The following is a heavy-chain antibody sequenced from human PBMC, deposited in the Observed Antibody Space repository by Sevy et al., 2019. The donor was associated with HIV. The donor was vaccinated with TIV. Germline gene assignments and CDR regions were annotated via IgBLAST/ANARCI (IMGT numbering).Heavy chain of an antibody. CDR3: GRDGCGGSCYPPYYYYYGMDV. J-gene: IGHJ6*02. CDR2: ISYDGSNK. Sequence: GGSLRLSCAASGFTFSSYAMHWVRQAPGKGLEWVAVISYDGSNKYYADSVKGRFTISRDNSKNTLYLQMNSLRAEDTAVYYCGRDGCGGSCYPPYYYYYGMDVWGQGTTVTVSS. CDR1: GFTFSSYA. D-gene: IGHD2-15*01. V-gene: IGHV3-30-3*01.